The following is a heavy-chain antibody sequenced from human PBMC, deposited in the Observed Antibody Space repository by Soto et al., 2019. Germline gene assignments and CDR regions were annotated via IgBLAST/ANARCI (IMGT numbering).Heavy chain of an antibody. CDR2: ISGSGDST. CDR3: ASGRGRSFYYGMDV. D-gene: IGHD1-26*01. CDR1: RFTFSSYA. Sequence: EVQLLESGGGLVQPGGSLRLSWAASRFTFSSYAMTWVRQAPGKGLEWVSAISGSGDSTYYAGSVKGRFTISRDNSKNTLYLQMNSLRAEDTAVYYCASGRGRSFYYGMDVWGQGTTVTVSS. J-gene: IGHJ6*02. V-gene: IGHV3-23*01.